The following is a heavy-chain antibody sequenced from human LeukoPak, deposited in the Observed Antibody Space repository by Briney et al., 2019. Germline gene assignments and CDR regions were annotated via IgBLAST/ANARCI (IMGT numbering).Heavy chain of an antibody. CDR2: INHSGST. CDR3: ARGTGNNWYGGPFDS. D-gene: IGHD1-20*01. J-gene: IGHJ4*02. V-gene: IGHV4-34*01. CDR1: GGSFSGYY. Sequence: PSETLSLTCAVYGGSFSGYYWSWIRLPPGKGLEWIGEINHSGSTNYNPSLKSRVTISVDTSKNQFSLKLSSVTAAGTAVYYCARGTGNNWYGGPFDSWGQGTLVTVSS.